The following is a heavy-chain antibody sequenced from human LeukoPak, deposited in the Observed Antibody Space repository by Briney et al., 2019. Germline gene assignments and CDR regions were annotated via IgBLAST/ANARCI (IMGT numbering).Heavy chain of an antibody. CDR1: GFTFSSYS. Sequence: PGGSLRLSCTASGFTFSSYSMSWVRQAPGKGLQWVSSISSSRTYIYYAVSVKGRFAISRDNAKTSLFLQMNSLRAGDTAVNYCARDEPTLDGSAYYQHWGQGTLVTVSS. V-gene: IGHV3-21*01. CDR2: ISSSRTYI. CDR3: ARDEPTLDGSAYYQH. J-gene: IGHJ1*01. D-gene: IGHD3-22*01.